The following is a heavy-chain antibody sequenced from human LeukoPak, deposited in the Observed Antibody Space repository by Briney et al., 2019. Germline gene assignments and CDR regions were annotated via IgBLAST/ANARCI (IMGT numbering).Heavy chain of an antibody. Sequence: SETLSLTCTVSGGSISSSSYYWGWIRQPPGKGVEWIGSIYYSGSTYYNPSLKSRVTISVDTSKNQFSLKLSSVTAADTAVYYCARDSTVTTYDYWGQGTLVTVSS. J-gene: IGHJ4*02. CDR3: ARDSTVTTYDY. V-gene: IGHV4-39*07. CDR2: IYYSGST. D-gene: IGHD4-11*01. CDR1: GGSISSSSYY.